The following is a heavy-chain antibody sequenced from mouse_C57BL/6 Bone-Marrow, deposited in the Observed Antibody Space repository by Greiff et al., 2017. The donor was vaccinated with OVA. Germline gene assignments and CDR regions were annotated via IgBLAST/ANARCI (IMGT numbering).Heavy chain of an antibody. V-gene: IGHV2-6*01. J-gene: IGHJ2*01. Sequence: QVQLQQSGPGLVAPSQSLSITCTVSGFSLTSSGVDWVRQSPGKGLEWLGVIWGVGSTNYNSALKSRLSISKDNSKSQVFLKMNSLQTDDTAMYYCASDREVGTGWGQGTTLTVSS. CDR1: GFSLTSSG. CDR2: IWGVGST. D-gene: IGHD1-1*01. CDR3: ASDREVGTG.